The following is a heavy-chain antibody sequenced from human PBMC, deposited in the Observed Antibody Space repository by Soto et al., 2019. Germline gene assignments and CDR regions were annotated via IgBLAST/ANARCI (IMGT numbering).Heavy chain of an antibody. CDR3: ARDLYRMVRGVIGLNYYYGMDV. J-gene: IGHJ6*02. D-gene: IGHD3-10*01. CDR2: ISYDGSNK. CDR1: GFTFSSYA. V-gene: IGHV3-30-3*01. Sequence: GGSLRLSCAASGFTFSSYAMHWVRQAPGKGLEWVAVISYDGSNKYYADSVKGRFTISRDNSKNTLYLQMNSLRAEDTAVYYCARDLYRMVRGVIGLNYYYGMDVWGQGTTVTVSS.